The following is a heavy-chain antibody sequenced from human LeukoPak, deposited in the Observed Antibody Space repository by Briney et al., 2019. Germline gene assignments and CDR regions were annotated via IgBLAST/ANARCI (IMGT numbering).Heavy chain of an antibody. Sequence: SETLSLTCDVSGYSISTGYYCGWIRQPPGKGLEWIGSISHTGSTYYNPSLRDRVTISVDTSKSQFSLKLSSVTAADTAVYYCARGSRGYYYAQLDYWGQGTLVTVSS. D-gene: IGHD3-22*01. CDR1: GYSISTGYY. J-gene: IGHJ4*02. CDR3: ARGSRGYYYAQLDY. V-gene: IGHV4-38-2*01. CDR2: ISHTGST.